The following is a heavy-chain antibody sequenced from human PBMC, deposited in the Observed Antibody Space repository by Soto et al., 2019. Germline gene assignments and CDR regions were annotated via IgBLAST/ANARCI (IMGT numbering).Heavy chain of an antibody. Sequence: GGSLRLSCAASGFTFSNAWMNWVRQAPGKGLEWVGRIKSKTDGGTTDYAAPVKGRFTISRDDSKNTLYLQMNSLKTEDTAVYYCTTETPETVTTYYFDYWGQGTLVTVSS. CDR2: IKSKTDGGTT. J-gene: IGHJ4*02. CDR1: GFTFSNAW. CDR3: TTETPETVTTYYFDY. V-gene: IGHV3-15*07. D-gene: IGHD4-4*01.